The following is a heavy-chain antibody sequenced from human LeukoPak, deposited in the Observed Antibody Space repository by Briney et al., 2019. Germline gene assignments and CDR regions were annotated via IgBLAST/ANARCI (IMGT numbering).Heavy chain of an antibody. Sequence: ASVKVSCKASGYTFTSYGISWVRQAPGQGLEWMGWISAYNGNTNYAQKLQGRVTMTTDKSTSTAYTELRSLRSDDTAVYYCARDYGLVTPRWFDPWGQGTLVTVSS. CDR1: GYTFTSYG. J-gene: IGHJ5*02. V-gene: IGHV1-18*01. D-gene: IGHD4-23*01. CDR3: ARDYGLVTPRWFDP. CDR2: ISAYNGNT.